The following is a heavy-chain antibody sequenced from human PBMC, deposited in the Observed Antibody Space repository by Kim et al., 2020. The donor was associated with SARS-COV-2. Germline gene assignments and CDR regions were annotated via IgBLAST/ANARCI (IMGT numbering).Heavy chain of an antibody. Sequence: GESLKISCKGSGYSFTSYWIGWVRQMPGKGLEWMGIIYPGDSDTRYSPSFQGQVTISADKSISTAYLQWSSLKASDTAMYYCATLDCTNGVCLQDGWFDPWGQGTLVTVSS. CDR2: IYPGDSDT. V-gene: IGHV5-51*01. CDR3: ATLDCTNGVCLQDGWFDP. J-gene: IGHJ5*02. CDR1: GYSFTSYW. D-gene: IGHD2-8*01.